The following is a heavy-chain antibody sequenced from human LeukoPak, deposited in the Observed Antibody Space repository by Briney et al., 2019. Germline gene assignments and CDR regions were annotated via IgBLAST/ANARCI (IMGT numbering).Heavy chain of an antibody. Sequence: SETLSLTCAVYGGSFSGYYWSWIRQPPGKGLEWIGEINHSGSTNYNPSLKSRVTISVDTSKNQFSLKLSSVTAADTAVYYCARVGKSWQQLVRGGWFDPWGQGTLVTVSS. CDR3: ARVGKSWQQLVRGGWFDP. J-gene: IGHJ5*02. V-gene: IGHV4-34*01. CDR2: INHSGST. D-gene: IGHD6-13*01. CDR1: GGSFSGYY.